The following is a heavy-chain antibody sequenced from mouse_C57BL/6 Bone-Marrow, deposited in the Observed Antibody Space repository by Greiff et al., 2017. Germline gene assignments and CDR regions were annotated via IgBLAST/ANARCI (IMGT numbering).Heavy chain of an antibody. Sequence: VQLQQPGAELVKPGASVKMSCKASGYTFTSYWITWVKQRPGQGLEWIGDIYPGSGSTNYNEKFKSKATLTVDTSSSTAYMQLSSLTSEYSAVYYCARELKVYAMDYWGQGTSVTVSS. CDR3: ARELKVYAMDY. D-gene: IGHD1-3*01. V-gene: IGHV1-55*01. J-gene: IGHJ4*01. CDR1: GYTFTSYW. CDR2: IYPGSGST.